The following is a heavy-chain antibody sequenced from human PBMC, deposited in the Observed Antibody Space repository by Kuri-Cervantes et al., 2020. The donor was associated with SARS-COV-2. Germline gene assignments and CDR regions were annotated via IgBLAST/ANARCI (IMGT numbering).Heavy chain of an antibody. J-gene: IGHJ4*02. D-gene: IGHD2-2*01. V-gene: IGHV4-39*01. CDR3: ARHPPRDLMPWVD. CDR2: IYYSGST. CDR1: GGSISSSSYY. Sequence: SETLSLTCTVSGGSISSSSYYWGWIRQPPGKGLEWIGSIYYSGSTYYNPSLKSRVTIPVDTSKNQFSLKLSSVTAADTAVYYCARHPPRDLMPWVDWGQGTLVTVSS.